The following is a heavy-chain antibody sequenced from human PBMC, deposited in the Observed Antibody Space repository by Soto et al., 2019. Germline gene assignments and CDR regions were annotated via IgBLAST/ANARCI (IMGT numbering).Heavy chain of an antibody. CDR3: ARESGGATATLDYYYFYMDV. D-gene: IGHD5-12*01. CDR1: GDSFNDYY. CDR2: INPNGGVT. J-gene: IGHJ6*03. V-gene: IGHV1-2*02. Sequence: VQLVQSGAEVKKPGASVKVSCKPSGDSFNDYYIHWVRQAPGQGLEWMGWINPNGGVTKYAQKFRGRVTVTRDTSIRTVYMELSSLRSDDTAVYYCARESGGATATLDYYYFYMDVWGKGTTVTVSS.